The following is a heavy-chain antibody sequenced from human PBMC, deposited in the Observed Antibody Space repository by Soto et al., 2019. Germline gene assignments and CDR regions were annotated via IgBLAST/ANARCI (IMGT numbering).Heavy chain of an antibody. CDR3: DKARSYVELSGMDV. CDR2: ISNSTSTI. V-gene: IGHV3-11*01. Sequence: LRLSCAASGFTFSDYYMSSIRQAPGAGLEWVSFISNSTSTIYYADSVKGRFTISRDTAKNSLTLPITGLRTENSAMSSCDKARSYVELSGMDVWGQGTTVTVSS. D-gene: IGHD3-16*01. CDR1: GFTFSDYY. J-gene: IGHJ6*02.